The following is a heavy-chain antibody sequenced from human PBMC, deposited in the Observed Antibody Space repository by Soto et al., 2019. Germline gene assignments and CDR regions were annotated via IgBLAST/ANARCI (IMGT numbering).Heavy chain of an antibody. D-gene: IGHD4-4*01. J-gene: IGHJ6*02. CDR3: AKEDSNYYYYYGMDV. CDR2: ISYDGSNK. Sequence: QVQLVESGGGVVQPGRSLRLSCAASGFTFSSYGMYWVRQAPGKGLEWVAVISYDGSNKYYADSVKGRFTISRDNSKNTLYLQMNSLRAEDTAVYYCAKEDSNYYYYYGMDVWGQGTTVTVSS. CDR1: GFTFSSYG. V-gene: IGHV3-30*18.